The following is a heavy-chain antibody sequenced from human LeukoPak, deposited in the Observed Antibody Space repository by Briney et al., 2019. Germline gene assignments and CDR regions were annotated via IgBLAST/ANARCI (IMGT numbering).Heavy chain of an antibody. CDR3: ARETWDYSDRWFDP. CDR2: IYTSGST. D-gene: IGHD4-11*01. Sequence: KTSETLSLTCTVSGGSISSYYWSWIRQPAGKGLEWIGRIYTSGSTNYNPSLKSRVTMSVDTSKNQFSLKLSSVTAADTAVYYCARETWDYSDRWFDPWGQGTLVTVSS. V-gene: IGHV4-4*07. CDR1: GGSISSYY. J-gene: IGHJ5*02.